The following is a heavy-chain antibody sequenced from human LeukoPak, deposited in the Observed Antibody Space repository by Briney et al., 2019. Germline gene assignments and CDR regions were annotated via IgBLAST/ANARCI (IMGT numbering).Heavy chain of an antibody. V-gene: IGHV4-31*03. Sequence: SQTLSLTCTVSGGSISSGGYYWSWIRQHPGKGLEWIGYIYYSGSTYYNPSLKSRVTISVDTSKNQFSLKLSSVTAADTAVYYCARDFPYCSSTSCSGMDVWGQGTTATVSS. CDR2: IYYSGST. CDR1: GGSISSGGYY. D-gene: IGHD2-2*01. CDR3: ARDFPYCSSTSCSGMDV. J-gene: IGHJ6*02.